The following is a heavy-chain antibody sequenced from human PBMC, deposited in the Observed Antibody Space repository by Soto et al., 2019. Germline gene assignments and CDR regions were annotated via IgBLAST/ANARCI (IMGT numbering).Heavy chain of an antibody. CDR3: ARDPGGRFYDYGDYYFDY. V-gene: IGHV3-33*08. D-gene: IGHD4-17*01. CDR1: GFTFSSYG. J-gene: IGHJ4*02. CDR2: IWYDGSNK. Sequence: GGSLRLSCAASGFTFSSYGMHWVRQAPGKGLEWVAVIWYDGSNKYYADSVKGRFTISRDNSKNTLYLQMNSLRAEDTAVYYCARDPGGRFYDYGDYYFDYWGQGTLVTVSS.